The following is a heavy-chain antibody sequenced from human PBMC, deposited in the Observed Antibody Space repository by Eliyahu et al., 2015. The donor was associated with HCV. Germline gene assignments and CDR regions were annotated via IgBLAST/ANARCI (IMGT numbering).Heavy chain of an antibody. Sequence: EVQLVESGGGLVKPGGSLRLSCAASGFTFSSYTXNWVRQAPGRGLGWVASIRSDSKYIYYADSVKGRFTISRDNAKNSMYLQMNSLRAEDTAVYYCTRVYVSWATTGYFDSWGQGTLVTVSS. J-gene: IGHJ4*02. CDR2: IRSDSKYI. D-gene: IGHD1-1*01. V-gene: IGHV3-21*01. CDR1: GFTFSSYT. CDR3: TRVYVSWATTGYFDS.